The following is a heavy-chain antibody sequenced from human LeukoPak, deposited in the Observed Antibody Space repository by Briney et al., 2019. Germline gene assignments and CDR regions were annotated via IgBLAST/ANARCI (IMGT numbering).Heavy chain of an antibody. CDR3: TREWPSTGYFDY. CDR2: MSPSGDGA. V-gene: IGHV1-46*01. J-gene: IGHJ4*02. Sequence: GASVKVSCKASGYTFTSYGISWVRQAPGQGLEWMGVMSPSGDGANYIQKFQGRVTMTRDMSTSTDFMELTSLRPEDTAVYFCTREWPSTGYFDYWGQGTLVTVSS. D-gene: IGHD1-1*01. CDR1: GYTFTSYG.